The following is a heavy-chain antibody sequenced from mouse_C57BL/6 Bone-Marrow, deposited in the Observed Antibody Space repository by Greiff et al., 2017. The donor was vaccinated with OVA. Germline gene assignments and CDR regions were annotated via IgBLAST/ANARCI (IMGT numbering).Heavy chain of an antibody. J-gene: IGHJ3*01. CDR3: AREGLYYGGFAY. V-gene: IGHV5-16*01. CDR2: INYDGSST. Sequence: EVKLVESEGGLVQPGSSMKLSCTASGFTFSDYYMAWVRQVPEKGLEWVANINYDGSSTYYLDSLKSRFIISRDNAKNILYLQMSSLKSEDTATYYGAREGLYYGGFAYGGQGTLVTVSA. D-gene: IGHD1-1*01. CDR1: GFTFSDYY.